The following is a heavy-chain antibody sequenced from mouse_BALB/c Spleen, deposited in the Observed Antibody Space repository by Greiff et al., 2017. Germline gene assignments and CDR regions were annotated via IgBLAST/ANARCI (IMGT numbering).Heavy chain of an antibody. V-gene: IGHV1S81*02. CDR1: GYTFTSYW. D-gene: IGHD2-1*01. CDR3: ANGNYEGYYAMDY. CDR2: INPSNGRT. Sequence: QVQLQQPGAELVKPGASVKLSCKASGYTFTSYWMHWVKQRPGQGLEWIGEINPSNGRTNYNEKFKSKATLTVDKSSSTAYMQLSSLTSEDSAVYYCANGNYEGYYAMDYWGQGTSVTVSS. J-gene: IGHJ4*01.